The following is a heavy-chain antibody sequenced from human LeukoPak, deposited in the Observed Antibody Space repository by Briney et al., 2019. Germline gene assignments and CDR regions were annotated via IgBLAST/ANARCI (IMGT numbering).Heavy chain of an antibody. V-gene: IGHV4-61*02. J-gene: IGHJ4*02. CDR2: IYTSGST. Sequence: PSETLSLTCTVSGGSISSGSYYWSWIRQPAGKGLEWIGRIYTSGSTNYNPSLKSRVTISVDTSKSQFSLKLSSVTAADTAVYYCASAKTDFWSGYYSYWGQGTLVTVSS. CDR1: GGSISSGSYY. D-gene: IGHD3-3*01. CDR3: ASAKTDFWSGYYSY.